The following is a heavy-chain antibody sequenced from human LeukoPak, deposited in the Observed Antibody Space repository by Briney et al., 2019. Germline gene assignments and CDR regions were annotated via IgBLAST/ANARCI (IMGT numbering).Heavy chain of an antibody. J-gene: IGHJ5*02. CDR3: ASRVPLRFDP. CDR2: IEQDGSET. CDR1: GFPFSNYW. Sequence: GGSLRLSCAASGFPFSNYWMTWVRQAPGKGLEWVATIEQDGSETYYLGSVKGRFIISRENAKNSLYLQMNSLRAEDTAVYYCASRVPLRFDPWGQGTLVTVSS. D-gene: IGHD3-10*01. V-gene: IGHV3-7*01.